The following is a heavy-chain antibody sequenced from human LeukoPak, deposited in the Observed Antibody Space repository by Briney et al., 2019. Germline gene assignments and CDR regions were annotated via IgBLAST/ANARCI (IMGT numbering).Heavy chain of an antibody. CDR1: GFTFSSYG. J-gene: IGHJ6*02. V-gene: IGHV3-30*03. CDR3: AGGGLTGYYYSYYYGMDV. D-gene: IGHD3-9*01. CDR2: ITYDGSNK. Sequence: GRSLRLSCAASGFTFSSYGMHWVRQAPGKGLEWVAVITYDGSNKYYADSVKGRFTISRDNSKNTLYLQMNSLRAEDPAVYYCAGGGLTGYYYSYYYGMDVWGQGTTVTVSS.